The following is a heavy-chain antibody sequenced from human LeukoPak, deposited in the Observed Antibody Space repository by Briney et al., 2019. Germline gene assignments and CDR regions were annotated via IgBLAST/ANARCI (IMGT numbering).Heavy chain of an antibody. V-gene: IGHV3-23*01. D-gene: IGHD3-9*01. CDR2: ISGSGGST. J-gene: IGHJ4*02. CDR1: GFTFSSYA. Sequence: PGGSLRLSCAASGFTFSSYAMSWVRQAPGKGLEWVSAISGSGGSTYYADSVKGRFTISRDNSKNTLYLQTNSLRAEDTAVYYCAKAEYYDILTGYYDFDYWGQGTLVTVSS. CDR3: AKAEYYDILTGYYDFDY.